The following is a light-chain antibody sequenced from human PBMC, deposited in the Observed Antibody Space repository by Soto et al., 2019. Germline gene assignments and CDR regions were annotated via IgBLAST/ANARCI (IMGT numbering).Light chain of an antibody. CDR3: HQYINWQWT. J-gene: IGKJ1*01. V-gene: IGKV3-15*01. Sequence: EIVMTQSPATLSLSPGERASLSCRASHSVSDHLAWYQQRPGQAPRLLIYAASTRAAGVPDRISGSGSGTEFTLTISSLLPEDSAVYFCHQYINWQWTFGQGTKVEIK. CDR2: AAS. CDR1: HSVSDH.